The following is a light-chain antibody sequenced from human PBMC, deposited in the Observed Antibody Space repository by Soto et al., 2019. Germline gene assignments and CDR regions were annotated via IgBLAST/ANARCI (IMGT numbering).Light chain of an antibody. Sequence: DIQMTQSPSTLSAGVGDRVTITCRASQRISTYLNWYQQKPAKAPTLLIPAASSLQSGVPSRFSGGGSGTDYTLTINTLQPDDFATYYCQQCYSSPRTFGQGTKVEIK. V-gene: IGKV1-39*01. J-gene: IGKJ1*01. CDR3: QQCYSSPRT. CDR1: QRISTY. CDR2: AAS.